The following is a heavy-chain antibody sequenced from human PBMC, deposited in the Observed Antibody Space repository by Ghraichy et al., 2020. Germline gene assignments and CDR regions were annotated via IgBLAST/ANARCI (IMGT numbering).Heavy chain of an antibody. CDR1: GGSFSGYY. CDR3: ARDDSSWGSFDY. CDR2: INHSGST. D-gene: IGHD6-13*01. J-gene: IGHJ4*02. Sequence: SETLSLTCAVYGGSFSGYYWSWIRQPPGKGLEWIGEINHSGSTNYNPSLKSRVTISVDTSKNQFSLKLSSVIAADTAVYYCARDDSSWGSFDYSCQGTLVTVSS. V-gene: IGHV4-34*01.